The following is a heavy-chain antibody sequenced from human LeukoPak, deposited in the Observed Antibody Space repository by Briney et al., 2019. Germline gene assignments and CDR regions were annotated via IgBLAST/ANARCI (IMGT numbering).Heavy chain of an antibody. CDR1: GFTVSSND. Sequence: GGSLRLSCAASGFTVSSNDMSWVRQAPGKGLKWVSLIYSGRSTYYADSVKGRFIISRDNSKNTLYLQMNSLRAEDTAVYYCARYSGTFSNSYFDCWGQGTLVTVSS. D-gene: IGHD1-26*01. V-gene: IGHV3-66*01. CDR3: ARYSGTFSNSYFDC. J-gene: IGHJ4*02. CDR2: IYSGRST.